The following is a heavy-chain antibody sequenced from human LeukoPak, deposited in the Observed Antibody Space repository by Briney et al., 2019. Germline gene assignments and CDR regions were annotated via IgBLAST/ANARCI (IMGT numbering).Heavy chain of an antibody. CDR2: VSGSGGST. CDR1: GFTFSSYA. Sequence: GGSLRLSCAASGFTFSSYAMSWVRQAPGKGLEWVSAVSGSGGSTYYADSVKGRFTISRDNSKNTLYLQMNSLRGDDTAVYYCAKDPTVAGTAEYFQYWGQGTLVAVAS. D-gene: IGHD6-19*01. J-gene: IGHJ1*01. CDR3: AKDPTVAGTAEYFQY. V-gene: IGHV3-23*01.